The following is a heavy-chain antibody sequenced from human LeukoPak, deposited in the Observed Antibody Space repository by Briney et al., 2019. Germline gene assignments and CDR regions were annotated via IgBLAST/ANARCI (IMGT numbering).Heavy chain of an antibody. Sequence: PSETLSLTCTVSGGSISTSGYYWSWIRQPPGKGLEWIAYIYYGGSTNYNPSLKSRVTISIDTSKNQLSLKLSSVTAADTAVYYCARHYSSRDHGDFDHWGQGTLVTVSS. J-gene: IGHJ4*02. D-gene: IGHD2-21*01. CDR3: ARHYSSRDHGDFDH. CDR2: IYYGGST. V-gene: IGHV4-61*05. CDR1: GGSISTSGYY.